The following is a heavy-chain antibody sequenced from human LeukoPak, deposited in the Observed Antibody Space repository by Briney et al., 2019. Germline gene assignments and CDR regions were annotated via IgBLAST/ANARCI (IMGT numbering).Heavy chain of an antibody. Sequence: ASVKVSCKASGYTFTSYGISWVRQAPGQGLEWMGWISAYNGNTNYAQKLQGRVTMTTDTSTSTAYMELRSLRSDDTAVYYRARARRVIAAQQLDYWGQGTLVTVSS. CDR1: GYTFTSYG. CDR3: ARARRVIAAQQLDY. CDR2: ISAYNGNT. J-gene: IGHJ4*02. D-gene: IGHD6-6*01. V-gene: IGHV1-18*01.